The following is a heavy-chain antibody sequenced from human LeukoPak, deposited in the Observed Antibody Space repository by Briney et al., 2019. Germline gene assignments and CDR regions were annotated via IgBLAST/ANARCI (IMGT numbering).Heavy chain of an antibody. Sequence: GGSLRLSWAASGFTFSSYWMSWVRQAPGKGLEWVTNIKQDGSEKYYVDSVKGRFTISRDNAKNSLYLQMNSLRAEDTAVYYCARDQNYYDSSGYYYPEYFQHWGQGTLVTVSS. D-gene: IGHD3-22*01. CDR3: ARDQNYYDSSGYYYPEYFQH. CDR2: IKQDGSEK. CDR1: GFTFSSYW. V-gene: IGHV3-7*01. J-gene: IGHJ1*01.